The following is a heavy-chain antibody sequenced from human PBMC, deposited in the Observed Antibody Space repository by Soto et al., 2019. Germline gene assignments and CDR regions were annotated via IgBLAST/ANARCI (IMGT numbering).Heavy chain of an antibody. CDR3: AREPRYCRGGSCSITGDAFDI. J-gene: IGHJ3*02. V-gene: IGHV3-66*01. Sequence: EVQLVESGGGLVQPGGSLRLSCTASGFIVSDTYMNWVRQAPGKGLEWVSVISNRGDTHYADSVRGRFSLSRDIADNTLHLQMNILRVEDTAVYYCAREPRYCRGGSCSITGDAFDIWGQGTMVTVSS. CDR1: GFIVSDTY. CDR2: ISNRGDT. D-gene: IGHD2-15*01.